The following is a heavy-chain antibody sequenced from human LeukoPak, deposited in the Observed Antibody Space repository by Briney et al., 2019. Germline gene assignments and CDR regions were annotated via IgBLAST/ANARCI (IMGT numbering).Heavy chain of an antibody. J-gene: IGHJ4*02. CDR1: GGSFSGYY. CDR2: INHSGST. D-gene: IGHD4-17*01. CDR3: ARETMTTVTYYFDY. V-gene: IGHV4-34*01. Sequence: SETLSLPCDVYGGSFSGYYWSWIRQPPGKGLEWIGEINHSGSTNYNPSLKSRVTISVDTSKNQFSLKLSSVTAADTAVYYCARETMTTVTYYFDYWGQGTLVTVSS.